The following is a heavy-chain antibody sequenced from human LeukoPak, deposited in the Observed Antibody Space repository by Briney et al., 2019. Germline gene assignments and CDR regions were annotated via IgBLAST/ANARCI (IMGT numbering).Heavy chain of an antibody. J-gene: IGHJ4*02. CDR3: ARDHLVGYSSSWYVNY. V-gene: IGHV1-2*02. Sequence: ASVKVSCTASGYTFTGYYMHWVRQAPGQGLEWMGWINPNSADTNYAQKFQGRVTMTRDTSINTAYMELSGLRSDDTAVYYCARDHLVGYSSSWYVNYWGQGTLVTVSS. CDR1: GYTFTGYY. CDR2: INPNSADT. D-gene: IGHD6-13*01.